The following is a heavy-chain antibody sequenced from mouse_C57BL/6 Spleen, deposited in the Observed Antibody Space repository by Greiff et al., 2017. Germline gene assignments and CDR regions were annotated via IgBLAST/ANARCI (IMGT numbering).Heavy chain of an antibody. Sequence: EVKLQESGPGLVKPSQSLSLTCSVTGYSITSGYYWNWIRQFPGNKLEWMGYISYDGSNNYNPSLKNRISITRDTSKNQFFLKLNSVTTEDTATYYCARAHWDGDYFDYWGQGTTLTVSS. CDR2: ISYDGSN. J-gene: IGHJ2*01. CDR1: GYSITSGYY. V-gene: IGHV3-6*01. D-gene: IGHD4-1*01. CDR3: ARAHWDGDYFDY.